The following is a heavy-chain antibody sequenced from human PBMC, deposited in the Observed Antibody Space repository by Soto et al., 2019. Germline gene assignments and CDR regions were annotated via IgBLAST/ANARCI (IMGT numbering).Heavy chain of an antibody. V-gene: IGHV4-30-4*01. CDR2: IYYSGST. D-gene: IGHD6-13*01. CDR3: ARERESIAAAGTFWFDP. J-gene: IGHJ5*02. CDR1: GGSISSGDYY. Sequence: KPSETLSLTCTVSGGSISSGDYYRSWIRQPPGKGLEWIGYIYYSGSTYYNPSLKSRVTISVDTSKNQFSLKLSSVTAADTAVYYCARERESIAAAGTFWFDPWGQGTLVTVSS.